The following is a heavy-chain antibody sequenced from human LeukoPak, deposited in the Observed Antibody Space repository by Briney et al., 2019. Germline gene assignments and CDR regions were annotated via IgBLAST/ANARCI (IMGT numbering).Heavy chain of an antibody. D-gene: IGHD4-17*01. J-gene: IGHJ6*03. Sequence: SETLSLTCTVSGYSISSGYFWGWMRQPPGKGLEWIGSIYQSETAHYNPSLKSRVTISVDTSKNQFSLKLSSVTAADTAVYYCARGPPSGEYDPNYYYYYMDVWGKGTTVTVSS. V-gene: IGHV4-38-2*02. CDR2: IYQSETA. CDR1: GYSISSGYF. CDR3: ARGPPSGEYDPNYYYYYMDV.